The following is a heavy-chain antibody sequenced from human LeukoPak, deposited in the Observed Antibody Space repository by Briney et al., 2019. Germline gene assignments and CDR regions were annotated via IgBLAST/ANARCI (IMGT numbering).Heavy chain of an antibody. CDR2: IKQDGSDK. D-gene: IGHD6-6*01. V-gene: IGHV3-7*01. CDR3: ARFRYSSSAFDY. CDR1: GFTFSEYY. J-gene: IGHJ4*02. Sequence: GGSLRLSCAASGFTFSEYYMSWIRQAPGKGLEWVANIKQDGSDKYYVDSVKGRFTISRDNAKNSLYLQMNSLRAEDTAVYYCARFRYSSSAFDYWGQGTLVTVSS.